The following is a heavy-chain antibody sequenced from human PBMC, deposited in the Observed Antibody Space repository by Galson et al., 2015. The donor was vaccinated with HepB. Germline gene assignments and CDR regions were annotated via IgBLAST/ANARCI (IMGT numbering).Heavy chain of an antibody. J-gene: IGHJ4*02. CDR1: GFTFSSYW. V-gene: IGHV3-7*03. CDR3: ARDEFYRRIPAAEQRGRFDY. Sequence: SLRLSCAASGFTFSSYWMSWIRQAPGKGLEWVANIKQDGSEKSYVDFVKGRFTISRDNAKNSLYLQMNSLRAEDTAVYYCARDEFYRRIPAAEQRGRFDYWGQGTLVTVSS. D-gene: IGHD6-13*01. CDR2: IKQDGSEK.